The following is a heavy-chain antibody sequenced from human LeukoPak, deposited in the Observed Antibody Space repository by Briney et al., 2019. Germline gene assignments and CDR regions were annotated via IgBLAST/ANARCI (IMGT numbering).Heavy chain of an antibody. Sequence: SETLSLTCTVSGGXMKNYFCSWVRQPAGKGLEWIGRISSSGDTDYNPSLKSRLSMSVDTSNNQFSLRLSSVTAADTAVFYCARSISLYSYFDHWGQGTLITVSS. D-gene: IGHD6-13*01. CDR2: ISSSGDT. CDR3: ARSISLYSYFDH. V-gene: IGHV4-4*07. J-gene: IGHJ4*02. CDR1: GGXMKNYF.